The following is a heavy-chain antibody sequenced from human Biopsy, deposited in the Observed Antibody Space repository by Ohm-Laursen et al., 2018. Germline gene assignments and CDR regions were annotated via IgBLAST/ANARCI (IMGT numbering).Heavy chain of an antibody. D-gene: IGHD3-3*01. Sequence: QTLSLTCAVPGGSIRSNGFYWGWIRQPPGKGLEWIGSISYRGTTSYNPSLKSRVAISVDTSKNQLSLSLNSVTAADTAVFYCARLRGGVVINYSWFDPWGQGILVTVSS. CDR1: GGSIRSNGFY. CDR3: ARLRGGVVINYSWFDP. CDR2: ISYRGTT. J-gene: IGHJ5*02. V-gene: IGHV4-39*01.